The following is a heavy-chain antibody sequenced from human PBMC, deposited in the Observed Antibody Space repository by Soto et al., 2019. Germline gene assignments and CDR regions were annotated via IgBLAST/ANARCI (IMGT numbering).Heavy chain of an antibody. CDR3: ARAPKGSSGSYSAFDI. J-gene: IGHJ3*02. Sequence: GASVKVSCKASGYTFTSYYMHWVRQAPGQGLEWMGIINPSGGSTSYAQKFQGRVTMTRDTSTSTVYMELSSLRSEDTAVHYCARAPKGSSGSYSAFDIWGQGTMVTVSS. CDR1: GYTFTSYY. V-gene: IGHV1-46*01. D-gene: IGHD1-26*01. CDR2: INPSGGST.